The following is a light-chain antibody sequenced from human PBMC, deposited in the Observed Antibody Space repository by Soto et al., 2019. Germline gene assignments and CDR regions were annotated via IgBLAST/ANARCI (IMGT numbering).Light chain of an antibody. Sequence: DIQMTQSPSTLSASVGDRVTITCRASQSISSWLAWYQQKPGKAPKLLIYKASSLESGFPSRFSGSGFGTEFTLTISSLQPDDFASYYGQQYNSYSRTFGQGTKVEIK. V-gene: IGKV1-5*03. J-gene: IGKJ1*01. CDR2: KAS. CDR3: QQYNSYSRT. CDR1: QSISSW.